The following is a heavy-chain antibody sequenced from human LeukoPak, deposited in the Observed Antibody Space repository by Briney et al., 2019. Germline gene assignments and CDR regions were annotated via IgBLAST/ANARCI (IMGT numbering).Heavy chain of an antibody. V-gene: IGHV1-69*05. CDR3: AYGRKKRELLWVFDD. J-gene: IGHJ4*02. Sequence: ASVKVSCKASGGTFTSYGISWVRQAPGQGLEWMGGFIPIFGTANYAQKFQGRVTITTDESTSTAYMELSSLRSEDTAVYYCAYGRKKRELLWVFDDWGQRTLVSAS. CDR1: GGTFTSYG. CDR2: FIPIFGTA. D-gene: IGHD1-26*01.